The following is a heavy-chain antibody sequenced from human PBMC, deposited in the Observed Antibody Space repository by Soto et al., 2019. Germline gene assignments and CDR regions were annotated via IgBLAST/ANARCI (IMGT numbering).Heavy chain of an antibody. D-gene: IGHD2-15*01. CDR2: ISAYNSNT. CDR3: ASDNYCSGGSCYVLYFQH. CDR1: GYTFTSYG. V-gene: IGHV1-18*01. Sequence: GASVKVSCKTSGYTFTSYGISWVRQAPGQGLEWMGWISAYNSNTKYAQKLQGRVTMTTDTSTSTAYMELRNLRSDDTAVYYCASDNYCSGGSCYVLYFQHWGQGTLVTVSS. J-gene: IGHJ1*01.